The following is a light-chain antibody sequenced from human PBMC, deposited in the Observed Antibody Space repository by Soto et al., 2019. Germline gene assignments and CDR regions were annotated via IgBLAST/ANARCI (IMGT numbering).Light chain of an antibody. J-gene: IGKJ4*01. CDR1: QTVRNNY. CDR2: DAS. V-gene: IGKV3-20*01. Sequence: EIVLTQSPGTLSLSPGERATLSCRASQTVRNNYLAWYQQKPGQAPRLLNYDASSRATGIPDRFSGGGSGTDFTLTISRLEPEDFAVYYCQQFSSYPLTFGGGTKVDIK. CDR3: QQFSSYPLT.